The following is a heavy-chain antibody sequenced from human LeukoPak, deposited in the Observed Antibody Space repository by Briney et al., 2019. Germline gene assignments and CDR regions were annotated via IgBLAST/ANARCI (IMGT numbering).Heavy chain of an antibody. CDR3: ARLLGYCSGGSCYLNWFDP. Sequence: PSETLSLTCTVSGGSISSYYWSWIRQPAGKGLEWIGRIYTSGSTNYNPSLKSRVTMSVDTSKNQFSLKLSSVTAADTAVYYCARLLGYCSGGSCYLNWFDPWGQGTLVTVSS. CDR2: IYTSGST. D-gene: IGHD2-15*01. V-gene: IGHV4-4*07. J-gene: IGHJ5*02. CDR1: GGSISSYY.